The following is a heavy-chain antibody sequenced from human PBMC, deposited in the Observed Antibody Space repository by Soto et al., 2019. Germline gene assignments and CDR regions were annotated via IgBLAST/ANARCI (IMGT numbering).Heavy chain of an antibody. Sequence: PGGSLRLCCAASGFTFSSYAMSWVRQASGKGLECFSDISGSVGRTYYPDSVKGRFTSSRDNSKNTLYLQMNILRSEEKAVYYCAKYDSMVLVGSSSGYWGPGT. J-gene: IGHJ4*02. CDR2: ISGSVGRT. V-gene: IGHV3-23*01. CDR3: AKYDSMVLVGSSSGY. CDR1: GFTFSSYA. D-gene: IGHD3-22*01.